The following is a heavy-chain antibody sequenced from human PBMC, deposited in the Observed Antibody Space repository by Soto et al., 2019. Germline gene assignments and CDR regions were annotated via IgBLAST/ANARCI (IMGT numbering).Heavy chain of an antibody. CDR3: TTERPFRELLPFDY. CDR2: IYSGGST. J-gene: IGHJ4*02. Sequence: GGSLRLSCAASGFTVSSNYMSWVRQAPGKGLEWVSVIYSGGSTYYADSVKGRFTISRDDSNNMVYLQMNSLKIDDTAVYWCTTERPFRELLPFDYWGQGTLVTVSS. D-gene: IGHD3-10*01. V-gene: IGHV3-66*01. CDR1: GFTVSSNY.